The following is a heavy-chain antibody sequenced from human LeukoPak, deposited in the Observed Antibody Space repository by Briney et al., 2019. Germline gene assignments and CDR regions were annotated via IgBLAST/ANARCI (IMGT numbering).Heavy chain of an antibody. CDR3: AKGKISSATRYYFDY. CDR2: ISGSGGST. CDR1: GFTFSSYA. D-gene: IGHD5-24*01. Sequence: PGGSLRLSCAASGFTFSSYAMSWVRQAPGKGLEWVSAISGSGGSTYYADSVKGRFTISRDNSKNTMYLQMNSLRAEDTAVYYCAKGKISSATRYYFDYWGQGTLVTVSS. V-gene: IGHV3-23*01. J-gene: IGHJ4*02.